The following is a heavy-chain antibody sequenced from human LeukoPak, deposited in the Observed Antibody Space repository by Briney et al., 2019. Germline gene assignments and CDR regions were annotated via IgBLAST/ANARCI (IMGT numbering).Heavy chain of an antibody. CDR1: GGSISSYY. Sequence: SETLSLTCTVSGGSISSYYWSWIRQPPGKGLEWIGYIHYSGTTNYNPSLESRVAISVETSNNQFSLRLSSLTAADTAVYYCLSDKGDVTRPSSERFDYWGQGILVTVSS. CDR3: LSDKGDVTRPSSERFDY. D-gene: IGHD4-17*01. CDR2: IHYSGTT. J-gene: IGHJ4*02. V-gene: IGHV4-59*01.